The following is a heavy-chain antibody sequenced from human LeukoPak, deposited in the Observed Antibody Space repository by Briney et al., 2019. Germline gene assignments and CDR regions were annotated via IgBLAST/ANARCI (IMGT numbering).Heavy chain of an antibody. CDR2: VQHIGGET. CDR1: GFTFSNCW. V-gene: IGHV3-7*01. J-gene: IGHJ1*01. CDR3: ATYSILNAREFRY. D-gene: IGHD4-11*01. Sequence: GGSLRLSCAGSGFTFSNCWMGWVRQAPGKGLEWVANVQHIGGETYYVDSVKGRFTISRDNAKNSVYLQMNSLGADDTAVYYCATYSILNAREFRYWGQGTLVTVTS.